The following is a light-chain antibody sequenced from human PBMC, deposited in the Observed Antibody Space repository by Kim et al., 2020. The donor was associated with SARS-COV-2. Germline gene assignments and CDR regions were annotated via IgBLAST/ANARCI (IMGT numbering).Light chain of an antibody. CDR1: QGISTA. Sequence: AVQLTQSPSSLSASVGDRVTLTCRASQGISTALAWYQQRPGKAPKLLIYEASSLESGVPSRFSGGESGTFSPPPTSAFHLKVVEIYYGKNLNISLPATFGPGTKVDIK. CDR2: EAS. CDR3: KNLNISLPAT. J-gene: IGKJ3*01. V-gene: IGKV1-13*02.